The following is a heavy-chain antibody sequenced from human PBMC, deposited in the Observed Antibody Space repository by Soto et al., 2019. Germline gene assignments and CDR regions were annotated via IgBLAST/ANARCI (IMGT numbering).Heavy chain of an antibody. J-gene: IGHJ5*02. CDR1: GYPFATYG. CDR2: ISPYNGET. Sequence: QVQLVQSGVEVKKPGASVKVSCKASGYPFATYGINWVRRAPGQRLEWMGWISPYNGETNYAQNFQDRVTMSTDTSTNTAYMELKSLRSDDTAVYYCARDSHEFWSAFFFDPWGQGTLVTVSS. CDR3: ARDSHEFWSAFFFDP. D-gene: IGHD3-3*01. V-gene: IGHV1-18*01.